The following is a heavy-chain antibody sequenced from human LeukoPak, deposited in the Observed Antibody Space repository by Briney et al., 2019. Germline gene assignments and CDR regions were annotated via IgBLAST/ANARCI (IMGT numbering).Heavy chain of an antibody. CDR1: GYTFTGYY. J-gene: IGHJ4*02. D-gene: IGHD3-10*01. CDR3: SRYYIEGRCFDY. CDR2: INPNSGGT. V-gene: IGHV1-2*02. Sequence: ASVKLSCTASGYTFTGYYIHWVRQAPGQGLEWMGWINPNSGGTNYAQKFQGRVTMTRDTSIRTAYMELSRLRSDDTAMYYCSRYYIEGRCFDYWGQGTLVTVSS.